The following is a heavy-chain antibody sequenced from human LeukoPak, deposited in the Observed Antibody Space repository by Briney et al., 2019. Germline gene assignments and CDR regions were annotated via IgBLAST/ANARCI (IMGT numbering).Heavy chain of an antibody. V-gene: IGHV3-7*01. CDR3: ARGPEWLPRPEYFQH. J-gene: IGHJ1*01. CDR2: IKQDGSEK. D-gene: IGHD3-3*01. CDR1: GFTFSSYW. Sequence: PGGSLRLSCAASGFTFSSYWMSWVRQAPGKGLEWVANIKQDGSEKYYVDSVKGRFTISRDNAKNSLYLQMNSLRAEDTAVYYCARGPEWLPRPEYFQHWGQGTLVTVSS.